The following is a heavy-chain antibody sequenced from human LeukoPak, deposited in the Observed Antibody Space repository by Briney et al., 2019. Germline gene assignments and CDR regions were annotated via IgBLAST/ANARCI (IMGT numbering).Heavy chain of an antibody. D-gene: IGHD3-22*01. V-gene: IGHV3-30-3*01. J-gene: IGHJ4*02. CDR3: AKDLFHYDSSGYHSD. CDR2: ISYDGNNK. CDR1: GFTFSTFS. Sequence: GGSLRLSCAASGFTFSTFSMHWVRQAPGKGLEWVAIISYDGNNKYYADSVKGRFTISRDNSKNILYLQMNSLRAEDTAVYYCAKDLFHYDSSGYHSDWGQGTLVTVSS.